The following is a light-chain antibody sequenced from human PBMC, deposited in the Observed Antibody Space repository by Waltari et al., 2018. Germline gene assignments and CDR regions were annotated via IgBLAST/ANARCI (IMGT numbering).Light chain of an antibody. V-gene: IGLV2-14*03. CDR2: DVT. Sequence: HSALTQPASLSGSTGQSITISCPGTSSYVGHYNYVCCYQHHPGRAPQLVLFDVTNGPSWVVNSCSGAKSGNTASRTTSGLQAEDEADYYCSSYTYSSTLWVFGGGTKLTVL. CDR1: SSYVGHYNY. CDR3: SSYTYSSTLWV. J-gene: IGLJ3*02.